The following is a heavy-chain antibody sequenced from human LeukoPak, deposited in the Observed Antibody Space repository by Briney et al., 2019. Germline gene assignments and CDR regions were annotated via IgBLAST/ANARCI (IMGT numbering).Heavy chain of an antibody. J-gene: IGHJ4*02. D-gene: IGHD4-23*01. CDR2: ISYDGSNK. Sequence: GGSLRLSCAASGFTFSSYAMHWVRQAPGKGLEWVAVISYDGSNKYYADSVKGRFTISRDNSKNTLYLQMNSLRAEDTAVYYCASGNMEGGFDYWGQGTLVTVSS. CDR3: ASGNMEGGFDY. CDR1: GFTFSSYA. V-gene: IGHV3-30-3*01.